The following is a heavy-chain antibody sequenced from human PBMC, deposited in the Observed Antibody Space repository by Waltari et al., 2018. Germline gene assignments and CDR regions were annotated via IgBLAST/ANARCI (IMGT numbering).Heavy chain of an antibody. CDR3: ARDFNWGWDF. J-gene: IGHJ4*02. Sequence: EVQLVDSGGGLVQPGGSLRLSCAASGFTFSRTWMSWVRQAPGRGLEWLANIKPYGSQQYYVDSVRGRFSISRDNAKNSLYLQLNSLRAEDTAIYYCARDFNWGWDFWGQGTLVTVSS. CDR2: IKPYGSQQ. CDR1: GFTFSRTW. V-gene: IGHV3-7*03. D-gene: IGHD7-27*01.